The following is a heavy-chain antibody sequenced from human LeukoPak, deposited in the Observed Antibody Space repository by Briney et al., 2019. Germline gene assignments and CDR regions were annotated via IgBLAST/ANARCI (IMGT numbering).Heavy chain of an antibody. CDR2: ISSSSSTI. V-gene: IGHV3-48*04. CDR3: AKDPTSGSYDYFDY. J-gene: IGHJ4*02. D-gene: IGHD3-10*01. CDR1: GFTFSSYS. Sequence: PGGSLRLSCAASGFTFSSYSMNWVRQAPGKGLEWVSYISSSSSTIYYADSVKGRFTISRDNAKNSLYLQMNSLRAEDTALYYCAKDPTSGSYDYFDYWGQGTLVTVSS.